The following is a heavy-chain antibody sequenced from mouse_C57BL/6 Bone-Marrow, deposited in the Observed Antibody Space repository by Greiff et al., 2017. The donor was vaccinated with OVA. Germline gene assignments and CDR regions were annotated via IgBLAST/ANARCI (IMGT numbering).Heavy chain of an antibody. CDR1: GFNIKDYY. V-gene: IGHV14-4*01. CDR2: IYPGNGDT. J-gene: IGHJ4*01. Sequence: VQLQQSGAGLVRPGASVKLSCTASGFNIKDYYMHWVKQRPEQGLEWIGWIYPGNGDTKYASKFQGKATITADTSSNTAYLQLSSLTAEDTAVYYGTTYYYGSYYAMDYWGKGTTVTVSS. CDR3: TTYYYGSYYAMDY. D-gene: IGHD1-1*01.